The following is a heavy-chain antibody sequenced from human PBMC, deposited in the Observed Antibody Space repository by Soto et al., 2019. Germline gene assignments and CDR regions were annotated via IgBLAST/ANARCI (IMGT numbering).Heavy chain of an antibody. D-gene: IGHD5-12*01. CDR3: AKDIVATIWLLYYYYGMDV. J-gene: IGHJ6*02. CDR2: ISSSSSTI. Sequence: GGSLRLSCAASGFTFSSYSMNWFRQAPGKGLEWVSYISSSSSTIYYADSVKGRFTISRDNAKNTLYLQMNSLRAEDTAVYYCAKDIVATIWLLYYYYGMDVWGQGTTVTVSS. CDR1: GFTFSSYS. V-gene: IGHV3-48*01.